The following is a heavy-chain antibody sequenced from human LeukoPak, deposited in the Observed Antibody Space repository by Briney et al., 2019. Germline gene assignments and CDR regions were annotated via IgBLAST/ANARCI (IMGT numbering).Heavy chain of an antibody. CDR1: GFNLSEYW. V-gene: IGHV3-74*01. D-gene: IGHD3-10*01. Sequence: GGSLRLSCRASGFNLSEYWMHWVRQAPGEGLLWVSRINRDGRSAGYADFVKGRSTISRDSAKKSLYLQMNSLRDEDTAVYYCARDLYGSGSYDTYYFDYWGQGTLVTVSS. J-gene: IGHJ4*02. CDR2: INRDGRSA. CDR3: ARDLYGSGSYDTYYFDY.